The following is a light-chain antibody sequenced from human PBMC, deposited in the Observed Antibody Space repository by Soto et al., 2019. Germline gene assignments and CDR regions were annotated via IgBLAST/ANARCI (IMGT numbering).Light chain of an antibody. CDR1: SSNIGSLYD. V-gene: IGLV1-40*01. CDR3: QSYDSSLSASV. Sequence: QSVLTQPPSVSGAPGQRVTISCTGSSSNIGSLYDVHWYQQLPGTAPKLLIYDNSNRPSGVPDRFSGSKSSTSASLAITGLQAEDEADYYCQSYDSSLSASVFGGGTKLTVL. CDR2: DNS. J-gene: IGLJ2*01.